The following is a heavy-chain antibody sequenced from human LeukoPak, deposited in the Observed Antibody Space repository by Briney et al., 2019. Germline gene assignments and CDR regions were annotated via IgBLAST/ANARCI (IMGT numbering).Heavy chain of an antibody. D-gene: IGHD4-23*01. V-gene: IGHV4-31*03. CDR2: IYYSGST. CDR1: GGSISSGGYY. Sequence: SQTLSLTCTVSGGSISSGGYYWSWIRQHPGKGLEWIGYIYYSGSTYYNPSLKSRVTISVDTSKNQFSLKLSSVTAAGTAVYFCARDMGAPDYGSYSVDYWGQGTLVTVSS. J-gene: IGHJ4*02. CDR3: ARDMGAPDYGSYSVDY.